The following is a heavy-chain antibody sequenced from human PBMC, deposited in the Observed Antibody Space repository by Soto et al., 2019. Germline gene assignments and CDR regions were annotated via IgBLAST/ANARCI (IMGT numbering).Heavy chain of an antibody. V-gene: IGHV1-69*04. CDR2: IIPILGIA. Sequence: SVKVSCKASGGTFSSYTISWVRQAPGQGLEWMGRIIPILGIANYAQKFQGRVTITADKSTSTAYMELSSLRSEDTAVYYCAREGDGYIPSPLYYYYGMDAWGQGTTVTVSS. J-gene: IGHJ6*02. CDR1: GGTFSSYT. CDR3: AREGDGYIPSPLYYYYGMDA. D-gene: IGHD5-12*01.